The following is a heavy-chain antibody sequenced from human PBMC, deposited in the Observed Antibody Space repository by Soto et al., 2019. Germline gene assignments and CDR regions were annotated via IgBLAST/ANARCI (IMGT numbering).Heavy chain of an antibody. CDR1: GITFSNFD. D-gene: IGHD3-3*01. Sequence: LSLTCAASGITFSNFDMHWVRRAPGKGLEWVAVISYDGSNRYYADSVKGRFTISRDNSKNTLYLQMSSLRTEDTAVYLCAKDRFYDFWSGSRVYYYGMDVWGQGTTVTVSS. CDR2: ISYDGSNR. V-gene: IGHV3-30*18. CDR3: AKDRFYDFWSGSRVYYYGMDV. J-gene: IGHJ6*02.